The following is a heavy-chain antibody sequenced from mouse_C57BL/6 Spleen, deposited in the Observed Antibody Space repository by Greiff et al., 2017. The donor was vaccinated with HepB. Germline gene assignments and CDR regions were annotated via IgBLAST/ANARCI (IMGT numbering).Heavy chain of an antibody. V-gene: IGHV3-6*01. Sequence: EVPVPQSGPGLVQPSQSLSLSCSVTGYSITSGYYWNWIRQFPGNKLEWMGYISYDGSHNYNPSLKNRISIPRDTSKNQLFLKLKSVTTEDTATYYGARGGGSMDDWGQGTSVTGSS. CDR1: GYSITSGYY. J-gene: IGHJ4*01. CDR2: ISYDGSH. CDR3: ARGGGSMDD.